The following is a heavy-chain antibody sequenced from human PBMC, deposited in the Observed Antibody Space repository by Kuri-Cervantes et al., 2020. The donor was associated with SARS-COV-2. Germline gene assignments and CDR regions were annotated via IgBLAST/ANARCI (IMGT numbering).Heavy chain of an antibody. CDR2: INPNSGGT. Sequence: ASVKVSCKASGYTFTGYYMHWVRQAPGQGLEWMGWINPNSGGTNYAQKFQGRVTITTDTSTTTAYMELRSLRSDDSAIYYCARVGLQYFDWLLSDWGQGTLVTVSS. CDR1: GYTFTGYY. CDR3: ARVGLQYFDWLLSD. V-gene: IGHV1-2*02. D-gene: IGHD3-9*01. J-gene: IGHJ4*02.